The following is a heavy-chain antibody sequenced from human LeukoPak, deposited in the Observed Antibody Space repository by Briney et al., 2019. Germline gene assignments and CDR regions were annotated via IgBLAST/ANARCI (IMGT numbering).Heavy chain of an antibody. J-gene: IGHJ4*02. D-gene: IGHD2-15*01. CDR2: ISSSGSHI. V-gene: IGHV3-21*04. CDR1: GFTFSSYS. CDR3: AKAPVTSCRGAFCYPFDY. Sequence: GGSLRLSCAASGFTFSSYSMNWVRQAPGKGLEWVSSISSSGSHIYYAASVRGRFTISRDTSRSTLYLQMNSLRAEDAAVYYCAKAPVTSCRGAFCYPFDYWGQGTLVTVSS.